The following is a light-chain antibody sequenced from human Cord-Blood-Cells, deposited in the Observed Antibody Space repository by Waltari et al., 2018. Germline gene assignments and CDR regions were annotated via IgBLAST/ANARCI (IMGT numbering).Light chain of an antibody. CDR2: AAS. V-gene: IGKV1-9*01. J-gene: IGKJ4*01. CDR3: QQLNSYPLT. CDR1: QGISSY. Sequence: DIQLTQSPSFLSASVGDRVTITCRASQGISSYLAWYQQKPGKAPKFLIYAASTLQSGVPSRFSGSGSGTEFTLTISSLQPEDFATYDCQQLNSYPLTFGGGTKVEIK.